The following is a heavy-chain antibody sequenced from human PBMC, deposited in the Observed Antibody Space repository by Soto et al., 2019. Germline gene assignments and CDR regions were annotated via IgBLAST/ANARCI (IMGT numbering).Heavy chain of an antibody. CDR1: GDSVTSGSHY. J-gene: IGHJ6*02. D-gene: IGHD5-12*01. CDR2: IFYSENT. CDR3: ARLSVWLATIGYYYSSGVDV. V-gene: IGHV4-61*01. Sequence: SETLSLTCTVSGDSVTSGSHYWSWIRQPPGKGLEYIGYIFYSENTSYHPSLKSRVTISVDTSKNQFSLKLSSVTAADTALYYCARLSVWLATIGYYYSSGVDVGGQGTSATVSS.